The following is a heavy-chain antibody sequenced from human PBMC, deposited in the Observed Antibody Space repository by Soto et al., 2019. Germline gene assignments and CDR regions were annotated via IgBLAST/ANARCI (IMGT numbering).Heavy chain of an antibody. D-gene: IGHD2-21*01. Sequence: QVQLVQSGAEVRKPGASVKVSCKASGYTFTTYGISWVRQAPGQGLEWMGWISGYNGHTKYAQKFQGRVTMTTDTSTSTVYMDLRSLRSNETAVYYCEREVEMPYYYYGLDVWGQGTTVTVSS. CDR2: ISGYNGHT. V-gene: IGHV1-18*01. CDR3: EREVEMPYYYYGLDV. CDR1: GYTFTTYG. J-gene: IGHJ6*02.